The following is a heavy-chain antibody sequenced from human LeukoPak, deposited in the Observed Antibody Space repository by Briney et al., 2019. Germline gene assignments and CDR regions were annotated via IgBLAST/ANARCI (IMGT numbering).Heavy chain of an antibody. J-gene: IGHJ6*02. Sequence: GGSLRLSCAASGFTFSSYGMHWVRKAPGKGLEWVAVIWYDGSNKYYADSVKGRFTISRDNSKNTLYLQMNSLRAEDTAVYYCARDLGGSSWYSAYYYYGMDVWGQGTTVTVSS. D-gene: IGHD6-13*01. CDR3: ARDLGGSSWYSAYYYYGMDV. CDR2: IWYDGSNK. CDR1: GFTFSSYG. V-gene: IGHV3-33*01.